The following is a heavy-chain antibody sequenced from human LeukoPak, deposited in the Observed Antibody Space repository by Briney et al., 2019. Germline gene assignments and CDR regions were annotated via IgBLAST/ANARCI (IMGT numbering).Heavy chain of an antibody. D-gene: IGHD3-10*01. J-gene: IGHJ6*02. Sequence: GASVKVSGKASGYTFTSYDINWVRQATGQGLEWMGWMNPNSGNTGYAQKFQGRVTMTRNTSISTAYMKLSSLRSEDTAVYYCARVDYYGSGSYLREYYYYGMDVWGQGTTVTVSS. CDR2: MNPNSGNT. V-gene: IGHV1-8*01. CDR3: ARVDYYGSGSYLREYYYYGMDV. CDR1: GYTFTSYD.